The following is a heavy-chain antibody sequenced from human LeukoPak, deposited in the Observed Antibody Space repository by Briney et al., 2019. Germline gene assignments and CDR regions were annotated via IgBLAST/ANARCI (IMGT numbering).Heavy chain of an antibody. CDR3: ARQSSGNYYRYGMDV. Sequence: GGSLRLSCAASGFTFSNYWMSWVRQAPGKGLEWVANIKQDGSEKYYVDSVKGRFTISRDNAKNSLYLQMNSLRAEDTAVYYCARQSSGNYYRYGMDVWGQGTTVTVSS. CDR2: IKQDGSEK. J-gene: IGHJ6*02. D-gene: IGHD3-10*01. CDR1: GFTFSNYW. V-gene: IGHV3-7*02.